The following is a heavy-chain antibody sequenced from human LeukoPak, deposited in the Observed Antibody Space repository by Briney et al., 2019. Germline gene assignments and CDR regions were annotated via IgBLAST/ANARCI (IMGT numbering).Heavy chain of an antibody. CDR3: ARDTYDSSGYYLDY. Sequence: GGSLRLSCAASGFSFSSYSMNWVRQAPGKGLEWVSSISSSSSYIYYADSVKGRFTISRDNAKNSLYLQMNSLRAEDTAVYYCARDTYDSSGYYLDYWGQGTLVTVSS. CDR1: GFSFSSYS. CDR2: ISSSSSYI. J-gene: IGHJ4*02. V-gene: IGHV3-21*01. D-gene: IGHD3-22*01.